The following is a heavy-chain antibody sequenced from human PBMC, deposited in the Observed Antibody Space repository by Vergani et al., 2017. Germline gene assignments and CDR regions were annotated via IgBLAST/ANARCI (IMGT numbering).Heavy chain of an antibody. CDR3: AGHSTVEWLVKLGWIDP. Sequence: QLQLQESGPGLVKPSATLSLTCSVSGASIRSSNYYWGWIRQPPGKGLEWIASIYYSGSTYYNPSLKSRVTISVDTSKNQFSLKLSSVTVADTAVYFCAGHSTVEWLVKLGWIDPWGQGILVTVSS. J-gene: IGHJ5*02. CDR2: IYYSGST. CDR1: GASIRSSNYY. V-gene: IGHV4-39*01. D-gene: IGHD6-19*01.